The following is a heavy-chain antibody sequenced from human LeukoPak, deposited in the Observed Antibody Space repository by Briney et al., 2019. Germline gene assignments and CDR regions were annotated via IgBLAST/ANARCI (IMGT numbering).Heavy chain of an antibody. CDR3: AKVAGSGSYYNGFDS. CDR1: GFTFNNNA. V-gene: IGHV3-23*01. D-gene: IGHD3-10*01. CDR2: ISGSGGSA. J-gene: IGHJ4*02. Sequence: GGSLRLSCAASGFTFNNNAMSWVRRAPGKGLEWVSGISGSGGSAYYADSVKGRFTISRDISKDTLYLEMNSLRAEDTAVYYCAKVAGSGSYYNGFDSWGQGTLVTVSS.